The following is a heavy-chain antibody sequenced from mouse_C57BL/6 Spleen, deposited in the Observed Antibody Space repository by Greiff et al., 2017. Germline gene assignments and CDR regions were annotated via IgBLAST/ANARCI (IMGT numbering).Heavy chain of an antibody. D-gene: IGHD2-1*01. Sequence: VQLQQSGAELMKPGASVKLSCKATGYTFTGYWIEWVKQRPGHGLEWIGEILPGSGSTTYNEKFKGKATFTADTSSNTAYMQLSNLTTEDTAIYYCARKSIYYGNQGFAYWGQGTLVTVSA. CDR1: GYTFTGYW. V-gene: IGHV1-9*01. CDR3: ARKSIYYGNQGFAY. CDR2: ILPGSGST. J-gene: IGHJ3*01.